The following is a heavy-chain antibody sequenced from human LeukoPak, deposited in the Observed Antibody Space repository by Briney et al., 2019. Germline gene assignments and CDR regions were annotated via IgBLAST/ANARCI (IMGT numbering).Heavy chain of an antibody. CDR3: ARGYLTIAAAVDY. V-gene: IGHV3-21*01. Sequence: GGSLRLSCAASGFTFSSYSMNWVRQAPGKGLEWVSSISSSSSYIYYADSVKGRFTISRDNAKNSLYPQMNSLRAEDTAVYYCARGYLTIAAAVDYWGQGTLVTVSS. CDR2: ISSSSSYI. J-gene: IGHJ4*02. CDR1: GFTFSSYS. D-gene: IGHD6-13*01.